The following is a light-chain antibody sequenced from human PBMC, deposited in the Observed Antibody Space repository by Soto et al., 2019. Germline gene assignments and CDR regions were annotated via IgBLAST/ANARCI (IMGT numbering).Light chain of an antibody. J-gene: IGKJ2*01. V-gene: IGKV2-30*01. CDR1: QSLAYSDGNTY. CDR3: LQGTHWPPYT. CDR2: KVS. Sequence: DVVMTQSPLSLPVTLGQPASISCRSSQSLAYSDGNTYLNWFQQRPGQSPRRLSYKVSNRDSGVTDRFSGSGSGTEFTLTISRVEAGDVGVYYCLQGTHWPPYTFGQGTKLEIK.